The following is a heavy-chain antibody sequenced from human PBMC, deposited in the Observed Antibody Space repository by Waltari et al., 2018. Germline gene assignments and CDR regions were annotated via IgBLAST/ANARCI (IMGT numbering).Heavy chain of an antibody. Sequence: QVQLVQSGAEVKKPGSSVKVSCKASGGTFSSYAISWVRQAPGQGLEWMGGIIPIFGTANYAQKFQGRVTITTDESTSTAYMALSSLRSDDTAVYYCASSSENYLRGAFDIWGQGTMVTVSS. CDR1: GGTFSSYA. D-gene: IGHD1-7*01. CDR3: ASSSENYLRGAFDI. CDR2: IIPIFGTA. V-gene: IGHV1-69*05. J-gene: IGHJ3*02.